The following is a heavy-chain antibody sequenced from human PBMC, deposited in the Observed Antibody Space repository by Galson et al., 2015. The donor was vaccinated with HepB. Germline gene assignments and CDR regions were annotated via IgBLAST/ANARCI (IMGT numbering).Heavy chain of an antibody. V-gene: IGHV3-33*06. D-gene: IGHD1-26*01. Sequence: SLRLSCAASGFTFSSYGMHWVRQAPGKGLEWVAVIWYDGSNKYYADSVKGRFTISRDNSKNTLYLQMNSLRAEDTAVYYCAKSEWELPIDYWGQGTLVTVSS. J-gene: IGHJ4*02. CDR1: GFTFSSYG. CDR2: IWYDGSNK. CDR3: AKSEWELPIDY.